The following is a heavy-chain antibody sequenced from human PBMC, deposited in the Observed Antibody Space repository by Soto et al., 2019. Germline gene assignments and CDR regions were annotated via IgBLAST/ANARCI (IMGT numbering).Heavy chain of an antibody. V-gene: IGHV1-8*01. Sequence: QVQLVQSGAEVKKPGASVKVSCKASGYTFTSYDINWVRQATGQGLEWMGWMNPNSGNKGYAQKFQGRVTMTRNTSISTAYMELSSLRSEDTAVYYCARGPAVYYYYYYGMDVWGQGTTVTVSS. CDR2: MNPNSGNK. CDR1: GYTFTSYD. D-gene: IGHD6-6*01. J-gene: IGHJ6*02. CDR3: ARGPAVYYYYYYGMDV.